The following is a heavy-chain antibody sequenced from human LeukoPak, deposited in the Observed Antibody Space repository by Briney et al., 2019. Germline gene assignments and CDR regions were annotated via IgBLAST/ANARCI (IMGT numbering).Heavy chain of an antibody. CDR2: ISSGSSTI. CDR1: GFIFSDYN. CDR3: ARGPPLPLRFLEWLSDY. Sequence: SGGSLRLSCAGSGFIFSDYNMNWVRQAPGKGLEWVSYISSGSSTIYYADSVKGRFTISRDNAKNSLYLQMNSLRAEDTAVYYCARGPPLPLRFLEWLSDYWGQGTLVTVSS. D-gene: IGHD3-3*01. J-gene: IGHJ4*02. V-gene: IGHV3-48*01.